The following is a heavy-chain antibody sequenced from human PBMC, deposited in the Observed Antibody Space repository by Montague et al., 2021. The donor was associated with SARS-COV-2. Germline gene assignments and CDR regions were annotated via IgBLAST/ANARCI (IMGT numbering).Heavy chain of an antibody. CDR2: IFYRGNT. Sequence: SETLSLTCTVSGGSINNTSYYWGWIRQPPGKGLEWIGSIFYRGNTHYNASLKSRVTVSVDTSKSQFSLNLTSVTAADTALYYCARLTTSGSIAWGQGTLVTVSS. D-gene: IGHD6-19*01. CDR3: ARLTTSGSIA. V-gene: IGHV4-39*01. CDR1: GGSINNTSYY. J-gene: IGHJ5*02.